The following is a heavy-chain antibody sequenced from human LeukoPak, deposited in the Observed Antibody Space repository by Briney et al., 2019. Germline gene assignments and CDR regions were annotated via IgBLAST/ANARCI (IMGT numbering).Heavy chain of an antibody. CDR3: AKPGYGSGSYYFDY. V-gene: IGHV3-23*01. D-gene: IGHD3-10*01. J-gene: IGHJ4*02. CDR2: ISGSGGST. CDR1: GFTFDDYG. Sequence: AGGSLRLSCAASGFTFDDYGMSWVRQAPGKGLEWVSAISGSGGSTYYADSVKGRFTISRDNSKNTLYLQMNSLRAEDTAVYYCAKPGYGSGSYYFDYWGQGTLVTVSS.